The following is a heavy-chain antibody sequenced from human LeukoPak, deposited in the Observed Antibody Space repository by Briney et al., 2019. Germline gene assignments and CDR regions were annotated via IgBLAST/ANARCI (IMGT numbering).Heavy chain of an antibody. J-gene: IGHJ4*02. D-gene: IGHD6-19*01. Sequence: GGSLRLSCAASGFMIIEYGMHWVRQAPGKGLEWVAFIRDDGSNKLYAESVKGRFTISRDNSKNTVSLQMNSLRSEDTAVYYCAKDWGGRGCCGDYFDYWGQGSLVTVSS. CDR1: GFMIIEYG. CDR2: IRDDGSNK. CDR3: AKDWGGRGCCGDYFDY. V-gene: IGHV3-30*02.